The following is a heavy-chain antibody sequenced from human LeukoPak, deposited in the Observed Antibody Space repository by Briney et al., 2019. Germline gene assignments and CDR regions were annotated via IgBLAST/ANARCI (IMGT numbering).Heavy chain of an antibody. J-gene: IGHJ3*02. CDR2: IYYSGST. D-gene: IGHD4-17*01. CDR3: ARTPPLRDAFDI. Sequence: SETLSLTCTVSGGSISSYYWSWIRQPPGKGLEWIGYIYYSGSTNYNPSLKSRVTISVDTSKNQFSLKLSSVTAADTAVYYCARTPPLRDAFDIWGQGTMVTVSS. CDR1: GGSISSYY. V-gene: IGHV4-59*01.